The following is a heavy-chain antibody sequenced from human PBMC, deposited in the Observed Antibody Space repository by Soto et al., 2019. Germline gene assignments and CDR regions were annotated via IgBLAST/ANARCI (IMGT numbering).Heavy chain of an antibody. D-gene: IGHD3-22*01. CDR3: ARPFYYYDSSGYSYYFDY. Sequence: QVQLVQSGAEVKKPGSSVKVSCKASGGTFSSYAISWVRQAPGQGLEWMGGIIPIFGTANYAQKFQGRVTITADKSTSTAYMELSSLRCEDTAVYYCARPFYYYDSSGYSYYFDYWGQGTLVTVSS. CDR1: GGTFSSYA. V-gene: IGHV1-69*06. J-gene: IGHJ4*02. CDR2: IIPIFGTA.